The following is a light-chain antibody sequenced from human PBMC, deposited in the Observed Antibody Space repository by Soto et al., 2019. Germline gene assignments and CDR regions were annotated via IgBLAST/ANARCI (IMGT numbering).Light chain of an antibody. Sequence: DIQMTQSPSSLSASVGDRVTITCRASQSISSYLNWYQRKPGQPPKLLIYWASTRESGVPDRFSGSGTGTDFTLTISSLQAEDVAVYYCQQYYSTPLTFGGGTKVDI. V-gene: IGKV4-1*01. CDR1: QSISSY. CDR2: WAS. J-gene: IGKJ4*01. CDR3: QQYYSTPLT.